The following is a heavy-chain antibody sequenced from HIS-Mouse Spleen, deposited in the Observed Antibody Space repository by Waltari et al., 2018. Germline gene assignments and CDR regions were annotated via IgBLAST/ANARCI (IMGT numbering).Heavy chain of an antibody. CDR2: INPNSGGT. CDR3: ARDSPTQLGGDAFDI. CDR1: GSTFTGSD. Sequence: QVQLVQSGAEVKKPGASVKVSCKASGSTFTGSDVHWVRQAPGQGLEWMGWINPNSGGTNYAQKFQGRVTMTRDTSISTAYMELSRLRSDDTAVYYCARDSPTQLGGDAFDIWGQGTMVTVSS. D-gene: IGHD3-10*01. V-gene: IGHV1-2*02. J-gene: IGHJ3*02.